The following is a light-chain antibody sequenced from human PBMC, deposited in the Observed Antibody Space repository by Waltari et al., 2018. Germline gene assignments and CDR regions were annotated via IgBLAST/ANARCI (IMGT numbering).Light chain of an antibody. CDR3: QQYSSLPLT. V-gene: IGKV3-20*01. Sequence: EIVLTQSPGTLSLSPGERATFSCRASQSVSSSALAWYQQKPGQAPRLLIYGPSSRATGIPDRFSGSGSGTDFSLTISRLEPEDFAVYYCQQYSSLPLTFGPGTKVDLK. J-gene: IGKJ3*01. CDR1: QSVSSSA. CDR2: GPS.